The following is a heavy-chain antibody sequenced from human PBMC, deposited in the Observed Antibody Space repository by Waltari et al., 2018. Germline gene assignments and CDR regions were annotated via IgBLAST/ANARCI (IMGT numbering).Heavy chain of an antibody. CDR1: GGSISSSRYY. V-gene: IGHV4-39*07. CDR3: ARARLIVGATAGWFDP. CDR2: IYYSGST. D-gene: IGHD1-26*01. Sequence: QLQLQESGPGLVKPSATLSLTCTVSGGSISSSRYYYGWIRQPPGKGLEWIGSIYYSGSTYYNPSLKSRVTISVDTSKNQFSLKLSSVTAADTAVYYCARARLIVGATAGWFDPWGQGTLVTVSS. J-gene: IGHJ5*02.